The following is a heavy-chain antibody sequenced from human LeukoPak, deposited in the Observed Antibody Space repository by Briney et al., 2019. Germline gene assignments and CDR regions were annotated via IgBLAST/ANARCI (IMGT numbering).Heavy chain of an antibody. CDR1: GGSISSYY. Sequence: SETLSLTCSVSGGSISSYYWSWIRQPPGKGLEWIGYIYYSGSTNYNPSLKSRVTISVDTSKNQFSLKLSSVTAADTAVYYCTRGLYSSSWYSPDYAFDIWDQGTMVTVSS. J-gene: IGHJ3*02. CDR2: IYYSGST. V-gene: IGHV4-59*12. CDR3: TRGLYSSSWYSPDYAFDI. D-gene: IGHD6-13*01.